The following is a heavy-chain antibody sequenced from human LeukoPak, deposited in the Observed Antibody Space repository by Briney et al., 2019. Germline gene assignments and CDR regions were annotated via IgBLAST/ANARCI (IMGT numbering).Heavy chain of an antibody. CDR3: ARDWTGYYGSDY. CDR2: INWNGGST. J-gene: IGHJ4*02. V-gene: IGHV3-20*04. D-gene: IGHD3/OR15-3a*01. Sequence: GGSLRLSCTASGFTFGDYGMSWVRQAPGKGLEWVSGINWNGGSTGYADSVKGRSTISRDNAKNSLYLQMNSLRAEDTALYYCARDWTGYYGSDYWGQGTLVTVSS. CDR1: GFTFGDYG.